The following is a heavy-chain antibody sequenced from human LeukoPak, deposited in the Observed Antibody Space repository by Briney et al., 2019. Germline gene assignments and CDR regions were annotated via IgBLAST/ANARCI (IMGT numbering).Heavy chain of an antibody. J-gene: IGHJ6*02. CDR3: AAVDYFYGMDV. CDR1: GFTFTSSA. V-gene: IGHV1-58*02. Sequence: GASVKVSCKASGFTFTSSAMQWVRQARGQRLEWIGWIVVGSGNTKYAQKLRERVTITRDMSTSTAYMELSSLRSEDTAVYYCAAVDYFYGMDVWGQGTTVTVSS. D-gene: IGHD2-2*03. CDR2: IVVGSGNT.